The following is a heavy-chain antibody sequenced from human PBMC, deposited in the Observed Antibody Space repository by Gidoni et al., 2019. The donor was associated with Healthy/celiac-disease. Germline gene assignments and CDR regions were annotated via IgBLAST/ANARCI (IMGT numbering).Heavy chain of an antibody. D-gene: IGHD3-16*01. V-gene: IGHV1-3*01. Sequence: KFQGRVTITRDTSASTAYMELSSLRSEDTAVYYCAREVGWGPKDLPVEDYWGQGTLVTVSS. J-gene: IGHJ4*02. CDR3: AREVGWGPKDLPVEDY.